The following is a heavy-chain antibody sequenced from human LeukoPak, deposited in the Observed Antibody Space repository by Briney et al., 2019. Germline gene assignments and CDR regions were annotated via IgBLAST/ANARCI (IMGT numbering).Heavy chain of an antibody. J-gene: IGHJ5*02. CDR1: GGTFSSQA. CDR2: IIPILGMT. CDR3: ARALYGGNSYWFDP. D-gene: IGHD4-23*01. Sequence: SVKVSCKASGGTFSSQAISWVRQAPGQGLEWMGRIIPILGMTNYAQKLQGRVTMTTDTSTSTAYMELRSLRSDDTAVYYCARALYGGNSYWFDPGAREPWSPSPQ. V-gene: IGHV1-69*04.